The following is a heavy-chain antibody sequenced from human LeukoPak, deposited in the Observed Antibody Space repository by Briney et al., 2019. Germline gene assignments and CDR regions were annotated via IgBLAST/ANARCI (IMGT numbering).Heavy chain of an antibody. CDR3: ARWYYYGSGRYRRIYYYYYYYMDV. Sequence: ASVKVSCKASGYTFTSYGISWVRQAPGQGLEWMGGISAYNGNTNYAQKLQGRVTMTTDTSTGTAYMELRSLRSDDTAVYYCARWYYYGSGRYRRIYYYYYYYMDVWGKGTTVTVSS. CDR1: GYTFTSYG. D-gene: IGHD3-10*01. J-gene: IGHJ6*03. CDR2: ISAYNGNT. V-gene: IGHV1-18*01.